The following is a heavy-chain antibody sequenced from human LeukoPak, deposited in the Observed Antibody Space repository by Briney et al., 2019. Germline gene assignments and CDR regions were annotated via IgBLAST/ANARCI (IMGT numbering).Heavy chain of an antibody. J-gene: IGHJ4*02. D-gene: IGHD3-16*02. CDR2: ISAYNGNT. Sequence: ASVKVSCKASGYTFTSYGISWVRQAPGQGLEWMGWISAYNGNTNYAQKLQGRVTMTTDTSASTAYMELRSLRSDDTAVYYCASTFGGVIVPRSFDYWGQGTLVTVSS. CDR3: ASTFGGVIVPRSFDY. V-gene: IGHV1-18*01. CDR1: GYTFTSYG.